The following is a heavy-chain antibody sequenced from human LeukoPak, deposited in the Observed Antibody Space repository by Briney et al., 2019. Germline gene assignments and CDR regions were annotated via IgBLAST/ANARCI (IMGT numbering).Heavy chain of an antibody. CDR1: GYIFSDYY. CDR2: INPSGAYT. J-gene: IGHJ5*02. D-gene: IGHD3-10*01. Sequence: VASVKVSCKASGYIFSDYYLHWVRQAPGQGFEWMGIINPSGAYTNYAQQFQGRVTMTRDMSTSTVYMELSSLRSEDTAVYYCARDSGTTGEVKFDPWGQGTLVTVSS. CDR3: ARDSGTTGEVKFDP. V-gene: IGHV1-46*01.